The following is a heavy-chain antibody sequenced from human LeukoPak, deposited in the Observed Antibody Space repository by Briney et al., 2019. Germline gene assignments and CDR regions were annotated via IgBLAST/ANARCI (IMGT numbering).Heavy chain of an antibody. Sequence: SQTLSLTCTVFGGSISSGDYYWRWLRQPPGKGLEWIGYIYYSGSTYYNPSLKSRVTISVDTSKNQFSLKLSSVPAADTAVYYCARQAFWSGYYFDYWGQGTLVTVSS. J-gene: IGHJ4*02. CDR1: GGSISSGDYY. V-gene: IGHV4-30-4*08. D-gene: IGHD3-3*01. CDR3: ARQAFWSGYYFDY. CDR2: IYYSGST.